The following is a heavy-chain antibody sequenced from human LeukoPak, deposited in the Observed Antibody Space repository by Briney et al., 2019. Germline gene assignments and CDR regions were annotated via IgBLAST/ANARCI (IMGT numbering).Heavy chain of an antibody. CDR3: ARDCCGIWGPLGYY. J-gene: IGHJ4*02. CDR2: ISVRGESI. Sequence: QTGGSLRLSCVASGFIFRNYAKAWVRQAPGKGLEWVSTISVRGESIYYADSVKGRFTISRDNAKNMLYLQMNSLRAEDTAVYYCARDCCGIWGPLGYYWGQGTLVTVSS. V-gene: IGHV3-23*01. D-gene: IGHD3-16*01. CDR1: GFIFRNYA.